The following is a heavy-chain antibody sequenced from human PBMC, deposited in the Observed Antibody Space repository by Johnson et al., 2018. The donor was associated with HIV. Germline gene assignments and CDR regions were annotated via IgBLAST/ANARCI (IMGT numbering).Heavy chain of an antibody. V-gene: IGHV3-30*02. CDR1: RFTFSNYD. D-gene: IGHD4-23*01. J-gene: IGHJ3*02. CDR3: AKSKLPDLVLDI. Sequence: QVQLVDSGGGVVQPGGSLRLSCAASRFTFSNYDMHWVRQAPGTGLEWVAFIRYDGRHKYYADSVKGRFTISRDNFKNTLYLQMNSLRGEDTAVYYCAKSKLPDLVLDIWGQGTVVTVSS. CDR2: IRYDGRHK.